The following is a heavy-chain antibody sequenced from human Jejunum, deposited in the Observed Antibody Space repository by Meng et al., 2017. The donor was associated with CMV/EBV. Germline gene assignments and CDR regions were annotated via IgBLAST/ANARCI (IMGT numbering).Heavy chain of an antibody. V-gene: IGHV1-69*12. Sequence: QGQLSLSGAEVKSPGSSVRLSCKSSGGVFNNYALTWVRQAPGQGLEWMGGIIAVLRTPNYAPKFQGRLTITADASTDTTYMELSSLTSEDTAVYFCARGLTNGWQPFDLWGQGTLVTVSS. CDR1: GGVFNNYA. D-gene: IGHD2-8*01. CDR3: ARGLTNGWQPFDL. CDR2: IIAVLRTP. J-gene: IGHJ4*02.